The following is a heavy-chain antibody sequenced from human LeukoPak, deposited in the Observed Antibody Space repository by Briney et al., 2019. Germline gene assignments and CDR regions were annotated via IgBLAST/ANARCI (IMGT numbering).Heavy chain of an antibody. V-gene: IGHV1-69*13. CDR3: AREDILRRYYYYYGMDV. CDR1: GGTFSSYA. CDR2: IIPIFGTA. J-gene: IGHJ6*02. Sequence: GASVKVSCKASGGTFSSYAISWVRQAPGQGLEWMGGIIPIFGTANYAQKFQGRVTITADESTSTAYMELSSLRSEDTAVYYCAREDILRRYYYYYGMDVWGQGTTVTVS.